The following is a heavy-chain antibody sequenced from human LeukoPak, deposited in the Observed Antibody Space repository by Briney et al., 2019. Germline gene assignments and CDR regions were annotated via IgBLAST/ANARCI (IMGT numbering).Heavy chain of an antibody. V-gene: IGHV3-30*02. CDR3: AKDQGMTMVTNLLDY. D-gene: IGHD4-17*01. J-gene: IGHJ4*02. CDR2: IRYDGSNK. Sequence: GGSLRLSCAASGLTFSNYGMHWVRQAPGKGLEWAAFIRYDGSNKYYADSVKGRFTISRDNSKNTLYLQMNSLRAEDTAVYHCAKDQGMTMVTNLLDYWGQGTLVTVSS. CDR1: GLTFSNYG.